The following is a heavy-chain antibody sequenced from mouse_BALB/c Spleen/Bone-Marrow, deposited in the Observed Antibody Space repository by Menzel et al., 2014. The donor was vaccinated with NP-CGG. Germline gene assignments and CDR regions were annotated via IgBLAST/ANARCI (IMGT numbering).Heavy chain of an antibody. CDR3: ARGNGYHFDY. CDR1: GDSITSSY. J-gene: IGHJ2*01. Sequence: EVQVVESGPSLVKPSQTLPLTCSVTGDSITSSYWNWIRKFPGNKLEYMGYISYSGNAYYNPSLKSRISLTRDTSKNQYYLQLNSVTTEDTATYFCARGNGYHFDYWGQGTTLTVSS. V-gene: IGHV3-8*02. CDR2: ISYSGNA. D-gene: IGHD1-2*01.